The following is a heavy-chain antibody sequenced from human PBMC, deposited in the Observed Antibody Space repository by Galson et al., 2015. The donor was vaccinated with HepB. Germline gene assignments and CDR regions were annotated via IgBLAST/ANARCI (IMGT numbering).Heavy chain of an antibody. CDR1: SGSFSGYY. D-gene: IGHD6-19*01. Sequence: SETLSLTCAVYSGSFSGYYWSWIRQPPGKGLEWIGEINHSGSTNYNPSLKSRVTISVDTSKNQFSLRLSSVTAADTAVYYCARGGGWYKNLYFFDYWGQGTLVTVSS. J-gene: IGHJ4*02. CDR3: ARGGGWYKNLYFFDY. CDR2: INHSGST. V-gene: IGHV4-34*01.